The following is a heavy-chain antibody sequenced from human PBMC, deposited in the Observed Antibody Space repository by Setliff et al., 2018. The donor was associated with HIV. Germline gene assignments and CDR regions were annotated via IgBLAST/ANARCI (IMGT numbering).Heavy chain of an antibody. D-gene: IGHD3-10*01. CDR1: GFSLDDYA. J-gene: IGHJ4*02. CDR3: ARGPTGSGSAYLDN. Sequence: GGSLRLSCAASGFSLDDYAMHWVRQLPGKGLERVSLITWNGDTTYYADSVKGRFSISRDTSKNSLYLQMNSLTGEDTALYYCARGPTGSGSAYLDNWGQGTLVTVSS. CDR2: ITWNGDTT. V-gene: IGHV3-43D*03.